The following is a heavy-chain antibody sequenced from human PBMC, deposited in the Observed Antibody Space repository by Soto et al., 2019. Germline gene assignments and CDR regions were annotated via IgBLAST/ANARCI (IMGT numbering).Heavy chain of an antibody. J-gene: IGHJ4*02. Sequence: GGSLRLSCAASGFTFSNAWMSWVRQAPGKGLEWVGRIKSKTDGGTTDYAAPVKGRFTISRDDSKNTLYLQMNSLKTEDTAVYYCTFRDLTYYDYIWARTPTIFDYWGQGTLVTVSS. CDR2: IKSKTDGGTT. CDR3: TFRDLTYYDYIWARTPTIFDY. V-gene: IGHV3-15*01. D-gene: IGHD3-16*01. CDR1: GFTFSNAW.